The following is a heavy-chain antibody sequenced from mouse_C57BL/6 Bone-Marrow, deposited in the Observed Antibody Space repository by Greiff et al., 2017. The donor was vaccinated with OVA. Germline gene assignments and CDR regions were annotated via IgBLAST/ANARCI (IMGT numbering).Heavy chain of an antibody. CDR1: GYTFTSYG. J-gene: IGHJ1*03. Sequence: VKLMESGAELARPGASVKLSCKASGYTFTSYGISWVKQRTGQGLEWIGEIYPRSGNTYYNEKFKGKATLTADKSSSTAYMELRSLTSEDSAVYFCAREPLPLITTVVATPYFDVWGTGTTVTVSS. CDR3: AREPLPLITTVVATPYFDV. CDR2: IYPRSGNT. V-gene: IGHV1-81*01. D-gene: IGHD1-1*01.